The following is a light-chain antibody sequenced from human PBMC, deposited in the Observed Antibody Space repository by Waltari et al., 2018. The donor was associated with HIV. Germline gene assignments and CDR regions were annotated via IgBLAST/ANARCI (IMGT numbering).Light chain of an antibody. Sequence: QSVMTQPPSPSGTPGRRVTIPCSGRRSNIGRRSLYCYQQLPGTAPKLLIYRNYQRPSGVPDRFSGSKSGTSASLAISGLRSEDEADYYCAAWDDSLSGRGVFGGGTKLTVL. CDR3: AAWDDSLSGRGV. J-gene: IGLJ2*01. CDR2: RNY. V-gene: IGLV1-47*01. CDR1: RSNIGRRS.